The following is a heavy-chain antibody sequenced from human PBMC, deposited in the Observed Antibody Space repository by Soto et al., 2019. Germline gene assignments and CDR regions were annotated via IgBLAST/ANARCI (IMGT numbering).Heavy chain of an antibody. CDR3: AATPGGVDY. D-gene: IGHD1-26*01. V-gene: IGHV3-30*03. Sequence: PGGSLRLSCAASGFTFSSYGMHWVRQAPGKGLEWVAVISYDGSNKYYADSVKGRFTISRDNSKNTLYLQMNSLRAEDTAVYYCAATPGGVDYWGQGTLVTVSS. J-gene: IGHJ4*02. CDR2: ISYDGSNK. CDR1: GFTFSSYG.